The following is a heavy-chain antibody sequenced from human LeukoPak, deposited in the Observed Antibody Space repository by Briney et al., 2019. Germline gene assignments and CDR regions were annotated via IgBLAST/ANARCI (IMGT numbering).Heavy chain of an antibody. CDR1: GGSISSSNW. CDR3: ARGVVIAPQTFDY. D-gene: IGHD2-21*01. Sequence: PSETLSLTCAVSGGSISSSNWRSWVRQPPGKGLEWSGSNYYSGSTYYNPSLKSRVTISVDTSKNQFSLKLSSVTAADTAVYYCARGVVIAPQTFDYWGQGTLVTVSS. CDR2: NYYSGST. J-gene: IGHJ4*02. V-gene: IGHV4-4*02.